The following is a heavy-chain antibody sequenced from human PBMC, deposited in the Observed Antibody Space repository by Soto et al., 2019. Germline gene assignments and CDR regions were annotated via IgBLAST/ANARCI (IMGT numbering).Heavy chain of an antibody. CDR1: GGTFSSYA. V-gene: IGHV1-69*13. J-gene: IGHJ6*02. Sequence: SVKVSCKASGGTFSSYAISWVRQAPGQGLEWMGGIIPIFGTANYAQKFQGRVTITADESTSTAYMELSSLRSEDTAVYYCARSNSTTRYYYYYGMDVWGQGPTDTVSS. CDR3: ARSNSTTRYYYYYGMDV. CDR2: IIPIFGTA. D-gene: IGHD4-4*01.